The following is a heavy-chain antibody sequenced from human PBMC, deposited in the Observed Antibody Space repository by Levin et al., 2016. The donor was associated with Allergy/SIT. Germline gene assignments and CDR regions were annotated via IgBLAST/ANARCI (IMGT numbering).Heavy chain of an antibody. CDR2: INAGNGNT. CDR3: ARDGGSSSFYYYYGMDV. D-gene: IGHD6-6*01. J-gene: IGHJ6*02. Sequence: WVRQAPGQRLEWMGWINAGNGNTKYSQKFQGRVTITRDTSASTAYMELSSLRSEDTAVYYCARDGGSSSFYYYYGMDVWGQGTTVTVSS. V-gene: IGHV1-3*01.